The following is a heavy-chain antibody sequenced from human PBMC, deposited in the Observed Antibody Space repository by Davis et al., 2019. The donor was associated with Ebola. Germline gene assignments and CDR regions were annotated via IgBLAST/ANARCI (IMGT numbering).Heavy chain of an antibody. D-gene: IGHD3-10*01. J-gene: IGHJ4*02. CDR1: GFTFSSYY. CDR2: ISSSSNYI. Sequence: GGSLRLSCAASGFTFSSYYMNWVRQAPGKGLEWVSSISSSSNYIYYADSVKGRFTISRDNSKNTLYLQMNSLRAEDTAVYYCAKDSMVRGVIIKGFDYWGQGTLVTVSS. V-gene: IGHV3-21*01. CDR3: AKDSMVRGVIIKGFDY.